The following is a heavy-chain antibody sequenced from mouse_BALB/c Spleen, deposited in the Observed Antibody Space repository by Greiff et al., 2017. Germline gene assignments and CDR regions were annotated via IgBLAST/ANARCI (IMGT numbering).Heavy chain of an antibody. Sequence: QVQLQQSGAELVRPGASVTLSCKASGYTFTDYEMHWVKQTPVHGLEWIGAIDPETGGTAYNQKFKGKATLTADKSSSTAYMELRSLTSEDSAVYYCTRPYDVAFAYWGQGTLVTVSA. J-gene: IGHJ3*01. D-gene: IGHD2-14*01. CDR3: TRPYDVAFAY. V-gene: IGHV1-15*01. CDR1: GYTFTDYE. CDR2: IDPETGGT.